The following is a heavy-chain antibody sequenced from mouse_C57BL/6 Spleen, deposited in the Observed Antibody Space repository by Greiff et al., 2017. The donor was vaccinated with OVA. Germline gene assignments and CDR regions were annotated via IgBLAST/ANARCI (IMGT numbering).Heavy chain of an antibody. CDR2: INPGNGGT. V-gene: IGHV1-54*01. Sequence: VQLQQSGAELVRPGTSVKVSCKASGYAITNDLIEWVKQRPGQGLEWIGVINPGNGGTNSNEKFKGKATLTAAKSSSTAYMQLSSLPSEDSAVYFCARALYYYGSSYGAMDYWGQGTSVTVSS. D-gene: IGHD1-1*01. CDR3: ARALYYYGSSYGAMDY. CDR1: GYAITNDL. J-gene: IGHJ4*01.